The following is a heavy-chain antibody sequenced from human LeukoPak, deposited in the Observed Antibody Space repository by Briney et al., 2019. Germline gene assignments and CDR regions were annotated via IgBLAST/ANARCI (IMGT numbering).Heavy chain of an antibody. J-gene: IGHJ4*02. CDR2: ISGSGTTI. V-gene: IGHV3-48*01. CDR3: AKAPWGELLPDY. D-gene: IGHD1-26*01. CDR1: GFSFGSYS. Sequence: GGSLRLSCAASGFSFGSYSMNWVRLAPGKGLEWVSYISGSGTTIYYADSVKGRFTISRDNSKNTLYLQMNSLRAEDTAVYYCAKAPWGELLPDYWGQGTLVTVSS.